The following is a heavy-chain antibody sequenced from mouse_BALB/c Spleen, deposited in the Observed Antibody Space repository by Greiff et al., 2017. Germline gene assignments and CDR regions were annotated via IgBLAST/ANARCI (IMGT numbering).Heavy chain of an antibody. CDR2: INSNGGST. CDR1: GFTFSSYG. V-gene: IGHV5-6-3*01. J-gene: IGHJ2*01. D-gene: IGHD1-1*01. Sequence: EVMLVESGGGLVQPGGSLKLSCAASGFTFSSYGMSWVRQTPDKRLELVATINSNGGSTYYPDSVKGRFTISRDNAKNTLYLQMSSLKSEDTAMYYCTRDSDYYGSDYWGQGTTLTVSS. CDR3: TRDSDYYGSDY.